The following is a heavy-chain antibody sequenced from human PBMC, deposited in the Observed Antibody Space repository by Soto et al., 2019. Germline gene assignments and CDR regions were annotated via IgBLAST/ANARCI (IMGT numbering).Heavy chain of an antibody. Sequence: LSLTFTVSGGSVSSGSYHWTWIRQPPGKGLEWIGYIYYSGSTNYNPSLKSRVTISVDTSKSQFSLKLSSVTAADTAVYYCARDFWSGYNNWFDPWGQGTLVTVSS. J-gene: IGHJ5*02. CDR3: ARDFWSGYNNWFDP. D-gene: IGHD3-3*01. CDR2: IYYSGST. V-gene: IGHV4-61*01. CDR1: GGSVSSGSYH.